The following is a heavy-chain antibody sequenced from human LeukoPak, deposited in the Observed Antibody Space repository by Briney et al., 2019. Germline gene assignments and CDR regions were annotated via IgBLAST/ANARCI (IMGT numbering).Heavy chain of an antibody. Sequence: GGSQRLSCAASGFTFSTYGMHGVRQAPGKGLEWITVIWHDGSHKDYADSVKGRFTISRDNSKNTVYLQMNDLRAEDTALYYCAGGWGSKVYASAFDVWGQGTMVTVSS. CDR3: AGGWGSKVYASAFDV. D-gene: IGHD2-8*01. V-gene: IGHV3-33*01. CDR1: GFTFSTYG. J-gene: IGHJ3*01. CDR2: IWHDGSHK.